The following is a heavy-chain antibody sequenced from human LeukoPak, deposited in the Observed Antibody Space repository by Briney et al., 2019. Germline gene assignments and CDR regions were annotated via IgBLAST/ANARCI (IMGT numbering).Heavy chain of an antibody. D-gene: IGHD3-16*02. CDR3: ARDQGDYVWGSYPADY. CDR1: GFTFSSYS. V-gene: IGHV3-21*01. CDR2: ISSSSSYI. Sequence: GGSLRLSCAASGFTFSSYSMNWVRQAPGKGLEWVSSISSSSSYIYYADSVKGRFTISRDNAKNSLHLQMNSLRAEDTAVYYCARDQGDYVWGSYPADYWGQGTLSPSPQ. J-gene: IGHJ4*02.